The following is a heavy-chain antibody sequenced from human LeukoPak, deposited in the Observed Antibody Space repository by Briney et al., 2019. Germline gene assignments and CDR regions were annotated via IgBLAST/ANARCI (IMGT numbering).Heavy chain of an antibody. J-gene: IGHJ4*02. Sequence: GGSLRLSCAASGFTFSNAWMSWVRQAPGKGLEWVGRIKSKTDGGTTDYAAPVKGRFTISRDDSKNTLYLQMNSLKTKDTAVYYCTTDRQYSSSPRLDYWGQGTLVTVSS. CDR1: GFTFSNAW. CDR2: IKSKTDGGTT. CDR3: TTDRQYSSSPRLDY. D-gene: IGHD6-6*01. V-gene: IGHV3-15*01.